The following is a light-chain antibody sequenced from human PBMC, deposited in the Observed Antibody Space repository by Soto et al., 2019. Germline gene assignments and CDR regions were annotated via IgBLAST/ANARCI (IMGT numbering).Light chain of an antibody. J-gene: IGKJ1*01. Sequence: DIQMTQSPSTLSSSVGDRVTITCRASQSISTWLSWCQQKTGKAPKLLIYLASTLASGVPSRCSGSASGTEFTLTISSLQPDYFATYYCQQHNSYPATFGQGTKVEIK. CDR3: QQHNSYPAT. CDR1: QSISTW. CDR2: LAS. V-gene: IGKV1-5*03.